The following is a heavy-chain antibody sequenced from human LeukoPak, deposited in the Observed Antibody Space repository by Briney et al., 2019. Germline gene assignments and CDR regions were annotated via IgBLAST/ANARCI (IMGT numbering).Heavy chain of an antibody. V-gene: IGHV3-23*01. D-gene: IGHD3-10*01. CDR1: GFTFSSYA. CDR2: INGGGGNT. J-gene: IGHJ5*02. Sequence: GGSLRLSCAASGFTFSSYAMTWVRQAPGKGLEWVSAINGGGGNTYYTNSVKGRFTISRDNSKNTLYLQMNSLRAEDTAVCYCAKDRSGSFPNWFDPWGQGTLVTVSS. CDR3: AKDRSGSFPNWFDP.